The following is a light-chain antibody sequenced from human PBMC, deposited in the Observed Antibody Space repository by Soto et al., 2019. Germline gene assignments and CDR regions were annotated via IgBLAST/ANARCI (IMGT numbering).Light chain of an antibody. CDR3: QKHNSAPYP. J-gene: IGKJ5*01. V-gene: IGKV1-27*01. Sequence: DIQMTQSPSSLSASVGDRVTITCRASQGITNYLAWFQQKPGEVPKLLISGASTLQSGVPSRFSGSGSGTDFTLTISSLQPEDVATYYCQKHNSAPYPFGQGTRLEIK. CDR1: QGITNY. CDR2: GAS.